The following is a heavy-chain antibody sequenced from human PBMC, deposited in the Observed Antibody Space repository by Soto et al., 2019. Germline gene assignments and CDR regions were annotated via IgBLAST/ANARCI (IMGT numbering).Heavy chain of an antibody. CDR3: ERLDASGFYFDY. D-gene: IGHD6-6*01. CDR1: GGSISSSNW. V-gene: IGHV4-4*02. CDR2: IYHSGST. J-gene: IGHJ4*02. Sequence: SETLSLTCAVSGGSISSSNWWSWVRQPPGKGLEWIGEIYHSGSTNYNPSLKSRVTISVDKSKNQFSLKLSSVTAADTAVYYCERLDASGFYFDYWGQGTLVTVSS.